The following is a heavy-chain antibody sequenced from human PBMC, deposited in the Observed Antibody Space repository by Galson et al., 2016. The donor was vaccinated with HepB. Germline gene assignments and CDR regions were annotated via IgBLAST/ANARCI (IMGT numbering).Heavy chain of an antibody. Sequence: SLRLSCAASGFIFSTYEINWVRQAPGKGLEWISYISTDSSTIYYADSVRDRFTISRDNAKNSLYLQMNSLRAEDTVVDYCATIRIRVLDYWGQGTRVTVSS. D-gene: IGHD2/OR15-2a*01. CDR2: ISTDSSTI. V-gene: IGHV3-48*03. CDR3: ATIRIRVLDY. J-gene: IGHJ4*02. CDR1: GFIFSTYE.